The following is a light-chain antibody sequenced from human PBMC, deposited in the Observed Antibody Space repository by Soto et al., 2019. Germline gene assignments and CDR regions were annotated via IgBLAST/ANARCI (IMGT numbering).Light chain of an antibody. CDR2: DVT. Sequence: QSALTQPASVSGSPGQSITISCTGTSSDIGGYHYVSWYQQHPDKAPKLMIYDVTNRPSGVSNRFSASKSGNTASLTISGLQAEDEADYYCSSYRSSSTPDVFGTGTKVTVL. J-gene: IGLJ1*01. V-gene: IGLV2-14*03. CDR3: SSYRSSSTPDV. CDR1: SSDIGGYHY.